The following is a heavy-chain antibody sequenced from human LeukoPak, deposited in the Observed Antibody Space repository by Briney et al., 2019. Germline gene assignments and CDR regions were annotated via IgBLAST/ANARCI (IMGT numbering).Heavy chain of an antibody. V-gene: IGHV3-23*01. D-gene: IGHD3-22*01. Sequence: GGSLRLSCAASGLTFSSYAMTWVRQAPGKGLEWVSAIIGSGGSGNTYYVDSVKGRFTISRDNSKNTLYLQMNSLRAEDTAVYYCAKDRGRGYDSSGYYPWYFDLWGRGTLVTVSS. J-gene: IGHJ2*01. CDR1: GLTFSSYA. CDR3: AKDRGRGYDSSGYYPWYFDL. CDR2: IIGSGGSGNT.